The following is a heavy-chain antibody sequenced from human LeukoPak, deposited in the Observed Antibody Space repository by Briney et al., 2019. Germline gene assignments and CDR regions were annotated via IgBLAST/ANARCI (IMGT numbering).Heavy chain of an antibody. V-gene: IGHV5-51*01. CDR3: ARQKPNKRWLQLEGLWLAPDY. CDR2: IYPGDSDT. D-gene: IGHD5-24*01. J-gene: IGHJ4*02. Sequence: GEALKISCKGSGYSFTSYWIGWVRQMPGKGLEWMGIIYPGDSDTRYSPSFQGQVTISADKSISTAYLQWSSLKASDTAMYYCARQKPNKRWLQLEGLWLAPDYWGQGTLVTVSS. CDR1: GYSFTSYW.